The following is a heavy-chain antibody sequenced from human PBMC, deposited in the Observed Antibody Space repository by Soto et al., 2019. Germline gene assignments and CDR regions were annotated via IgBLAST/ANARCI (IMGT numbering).Heavy chain of an antibody. V-gene: IGHV3-74*01. CDR3: ARVPKYYSGSGSFYNWFDP. J-gene: IGHJ5*02. CDR1: GFTFSSYW. D-gene: IGHD3-10*01. CDR2: INSDGSST. Sequence: GGSLRLSCAASGFTFSSYWMHWVRQAPGKGLVWVSRINSDGSSTSYADSVKGRFTISRDNAKNTLYLQMNSLRAEDTAVYYCARVPKYYSGSGSFYNWFDPWGQRTLVTVSS.